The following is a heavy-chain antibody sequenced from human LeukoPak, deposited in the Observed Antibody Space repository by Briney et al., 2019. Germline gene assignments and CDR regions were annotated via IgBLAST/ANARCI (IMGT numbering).Heavy chain of an antibody. CDR3: PRVFLSRVTPSDVFDM. D-gene: IGHD4-23*01. CDR2: IYYSGST. J-gene: IGHJ3*02. CDR1: GGSISSGDYY. Sequence: SETLSLTCTVSGGSISSGDYYWSWIRQPPGKGLEWIGYIYYSGSTYYNPSLKSRVTISVDTSKNQFSLKLSSVTAADTAVYYWPRVFLSRVTPSDVFDMGGQGKMVTV. V-gene: IGHV4-30-4*01.